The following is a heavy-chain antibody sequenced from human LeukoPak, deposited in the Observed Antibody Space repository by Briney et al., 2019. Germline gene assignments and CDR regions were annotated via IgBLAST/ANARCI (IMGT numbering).Heavy chain of an antibody. Sequence: SETLSLTCTVSGGSISSYYWSWIRQPPGKGLEWIGYIYYSGSTNYNPSFKSRVTISVDTSKNQFSLKLSSVTAADTAVYYCARGRGGYVIDYWGQGTLVTVSS. CDR2: IYYSGST. J-gene: IGHJ4*02. D-gene: IGHD5-12*01. V-gene: IGHV4-59*08. CDR3: ARGRGGYVIDY. CDR1: GGSISSYY.